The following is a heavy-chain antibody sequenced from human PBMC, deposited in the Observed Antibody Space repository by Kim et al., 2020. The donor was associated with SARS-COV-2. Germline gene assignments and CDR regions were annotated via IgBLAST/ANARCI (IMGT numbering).Heavy chain of an antibody. Sequence: SETLSLTCAVYGGSFSGYYWSWIRQPPGKGLEWIGEINHSGSTNYNPSLKSRVTISVDTSKNQFSLKLSSVTAADTAVYYCATGSGPGNSWGQGTLVTVSS. CDR1: GGSFSGYY. V-gene: IGHV4-34*01. D-gene: IGHD6-19*01. J-gene: IGHJ4*02. CDR2: INHSGST. CDR3: ATGSGPGNS.